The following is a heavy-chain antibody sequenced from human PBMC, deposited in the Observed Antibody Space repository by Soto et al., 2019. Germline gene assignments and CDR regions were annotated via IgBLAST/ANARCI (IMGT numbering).Heavy chain of an antibody. CDR2: IFYSGST. CDR3: ARRYGSAFDI. J-gene: IGHJ3*02. CDR1: GGSISSYY. V-gene: IGHV4-59*01. D-gene: IGHD4-17*01. Sequence: QVQLQESGPGLVKPSETLSLTCTVSGGSISSYYWSWIRQPPGKGLEWIGYIFYSGSTNYNPSLKXRVPISVDTSKNQFSLKLSSVTAADTAVYYCARRYGSAFDIWGHGTMVTVSS.